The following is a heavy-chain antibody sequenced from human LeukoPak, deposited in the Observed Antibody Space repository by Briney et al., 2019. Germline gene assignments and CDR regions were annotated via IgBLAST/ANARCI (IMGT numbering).Heavy chain of an antibody. CDR1: GFTFSSYA. D-gene: IGHD6-13*01. V-gene: IGHV3-23*01. Sequence: GGSLRPSCAASGFTFSSYAMSWVRQAPGKGLEWLSAISGSGGSTYYADSLEGRFTISRDNSKNTLFLQMNSLRAEDTAMYYCAKVRYTSSLGGYYYGMDVWGQGTTVTVSS. CDR3: AKVRYTSSLGGYYYGMDV. J-gene: IGHJ6*02. CDR2: ISGSGGST.